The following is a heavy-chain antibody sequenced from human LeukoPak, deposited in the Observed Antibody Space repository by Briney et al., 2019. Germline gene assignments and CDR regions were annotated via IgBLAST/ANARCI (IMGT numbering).Heavy chain of an antibody. D-gene: IGHD3-3*01. J-gene: IGHJ4*02. CDR1: GYTLTSYD. V-gene: IGHV1-8*03. CDR3: ARGDTIFGVVPLDY. Sequence: GASVKVSCKASGYTLTSYDINWVRQATGQGLEWMGWVNPNSGNTGYAQKFQGRVTITMNTSIRTAYMELSSLRSEDTAVYYCARGDTIFGVVPLDYWGQGTLVTVSS. CDR2: VNPNSGNT.